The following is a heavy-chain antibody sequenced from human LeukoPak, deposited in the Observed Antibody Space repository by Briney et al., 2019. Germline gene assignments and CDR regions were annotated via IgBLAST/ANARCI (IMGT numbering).Heavy chain of an antibody. V-gene: IGHV1-2*02. J-gene: IGHJ3*02. CDR3: ATLPAANRYDAFDI. CDR1: GYTFTGYY. CDR2: INPNSGGT. D-gene: IGHD2-2*01. Sequence: ASVKVSCKASGYTFTGYYMHWVRQAPGQGLEWMGWINPNSGGTNYAQKFQGRVTMTRDTSISTAYMELSRLRSDDTAVYYCATLPAANRYDAFDIWGQGTMVTVSS.